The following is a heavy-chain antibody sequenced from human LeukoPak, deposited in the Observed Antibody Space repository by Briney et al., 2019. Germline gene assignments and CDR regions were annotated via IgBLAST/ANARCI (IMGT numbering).Heavy chain of an antibody. CDR2: INPNSGGT. J-gene: IGHJ5*02. D-gene: IGHD6-13*01. CDR1: GYTFTGYY. V-gene: IGHV1-2*02. Sequence: ASVKVSCKASGYTFTGYYMHWVRQAPGQGLEWMGWINPNSGGTNYAQKFQGRVTMTRDTSISTAYMELSRLRSDDTAVYYCAREGYSSSYFAETNWFDPWGQGTLVTVSP. CDR3: AREGYSSSYFAETNWFDP.